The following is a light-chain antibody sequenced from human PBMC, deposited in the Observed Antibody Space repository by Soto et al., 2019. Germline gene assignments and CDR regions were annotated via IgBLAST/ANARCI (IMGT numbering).Light chain of an antibody. CDR2: EVS. J-gene: IGLJ2*01. V-gene: IGLV2-23*02. CDR3: CSYAGSSIVV. Sequence: QSVLTQPASVSGSPGQSITISCTGTSSDVGSYNLVSWYQQRPGKAPKLMIYEVSKRPSGVSNRFSGSKSGNTASLTISGLQAEDEADYYCCSYAGSSIVVFGGGTKLTVL. CDR1: SSDVGSYNL.